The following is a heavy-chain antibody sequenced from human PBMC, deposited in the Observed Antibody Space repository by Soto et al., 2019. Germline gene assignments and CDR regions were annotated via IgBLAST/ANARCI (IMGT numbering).Heavy chain of an antibody. D-gene: IGHD3-16*02. CDR2: TYYRSKWYN. J-gene: IGHJ4*02. V-gene: IGHV6-1*01. CDR1: GDSVSSNSAA. CDR3: ARDRYDYIWGSYRISDY. Sequence: SQTLSLTCAISGDSVSSNSAAWNWIRQPPSRGLEWLGRTYYRSKWYNDYAVSVKSRITINPDTSKNQFSLQLNSVTPEDTAVYYCARDRYDYIWGSYRISDYWGQGTLVTVSS.